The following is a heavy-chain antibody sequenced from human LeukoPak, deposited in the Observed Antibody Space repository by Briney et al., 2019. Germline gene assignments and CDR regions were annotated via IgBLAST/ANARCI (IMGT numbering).Heavy chain of an antibody. V-gene: IGHV1-69*02. J-gene: IGHJ5*02. D-gene: IGHD3-22*01. CDR3: ARGGPYYDSTNNWFDP. CDR2: IIPILGIA. CDR1: GGTFSSYT. Sequence: ASVKVSCKASGGTFSSYTISWVRQAPGQGLEWMGRIIPILGIANYAQKFQGRVTITADKSTSTAYMGLSSLRSEDTAVYYCARGGPYYDSTNNWFDPWGQGTLVTVSS.